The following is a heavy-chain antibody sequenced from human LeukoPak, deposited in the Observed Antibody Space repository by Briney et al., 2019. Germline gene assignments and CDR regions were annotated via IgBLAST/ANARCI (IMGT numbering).Heavy chain of an antibody. CDR3: ARDDIRNYYYYGMDV. D-gene: IGHD5-12*01. CDR1: GFTFSSYS. V-gene: IGHV3-21*01. Sequence: GGALRLSCAASGFTFSSYSMNWVRQAPGKGLEWVSSISSSRNYIYYADSVQGRFTISRDNAKNSLYLQMNSLRAEDTAVYYCARDDIRNYYYYGMDVWGQGTTVTVSS. CDR2: ISSSRNYI. J-gene: IGHJ6*02.